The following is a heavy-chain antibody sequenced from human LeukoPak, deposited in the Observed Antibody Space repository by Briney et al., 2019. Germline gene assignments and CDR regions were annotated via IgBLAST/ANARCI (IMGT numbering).Heavy chain of an antibody. Sequence: GASVKVSCKASGGTFSSCAISWVRQAPGQGLEWMGWINPNSGGTNYAEKFQGRVTMTRDTSISTAYMELSRLRSDDTAVYYCARVPYYYDSSGYPDYWGQGTLVTVSS. V-gene: IGHV1-2*02. D-gene: IGHD3-22*01. CDR1: GGTFSSCA. CDR3: ARVPYYYDSSGYPDY. J-gene: IGHJ4*02. CDR2: INPNSGGT.